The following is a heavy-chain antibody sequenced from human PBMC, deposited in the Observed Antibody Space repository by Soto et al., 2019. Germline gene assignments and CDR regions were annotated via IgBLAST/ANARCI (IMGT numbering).Heavy chain of an antibody. Sequence: QVQLVQSGAEVKKPGSSVKVSCKASGGIFSSYAISWVRQAPGQGLEWMGGIIPIFGTANYAQKFQGRVTITADESTSTAYMELSSLRSEDTAVYYCARQGLYCSSTSCYSLGWFDPWGQGTLVTVSS. V-gene: IGHV1-69*01. CDR2: IIPIFGTA. J-gene: IGHJ5*02. CDR3: ARQGLYCSSTSCYSLGWFDP. D-gene: IGHD2-2*01. CDR1: GGIFSSYA.